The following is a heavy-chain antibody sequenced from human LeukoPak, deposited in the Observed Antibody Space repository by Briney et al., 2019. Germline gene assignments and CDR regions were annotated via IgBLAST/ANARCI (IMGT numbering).Heavy chain of an antibody. J-gene: IGHJ4*02. CDR1: GFTFGTYS. CDR2: IKQDGSEK. D-gene: IGHD3-10*01. CDR3: ARGRYGSGSLFDY. V-gene: IGHV3-7*01. Sequence: GGSLRLSCVASGFTFGTYSMSWVRQAPGKGLEWVANIKQDGSEKYYVDSVKGRFTISRDNAKNSLYLQMNSLRAEDTAVYYCARGRYGSGSLFDYWGQGTLVTVSS.